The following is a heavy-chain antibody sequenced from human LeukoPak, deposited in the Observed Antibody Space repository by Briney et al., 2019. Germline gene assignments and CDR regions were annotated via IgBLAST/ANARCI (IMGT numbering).Heavy chain of an antibody. CDR1: GGTFSSYA. Sequence: ASVKVSCKASGGTFSSYAISWVRQAPGQGLEWMGGIIPIFGTANYAQKFQGRVTITADKSTSTAYMELSSLRSEDTAVYYCARDRSGSGDYFDYWGQGTLVTVSS. D-gene: IGHD1-26*01. CDR2: IIPIFGTA. J-gene: IGHJ4*02. CDR3: ARDRSGSGDYFDY. V-gene: IGHV1-69*06.